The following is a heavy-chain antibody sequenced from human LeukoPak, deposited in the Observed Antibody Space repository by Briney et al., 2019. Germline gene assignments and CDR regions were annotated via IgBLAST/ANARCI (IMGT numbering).Heavy chain of an antibody. CDR2: ISAYNGNT. D-gene: IGHD3-10*01. Sequence: ASVKVSCKASGYTFTSYGISWVRQAPGQGLEWMGWISAYNGNTNYAQKLQGRVTMTTDTSTSTAYMELRSLRSDDTAVYYCARDFRDYYGSGSSYWGRGTLVTVSS. V-gene: IGHV1-18*01. J-gene: IGHJ4*02. CDR3: ARDFRDYYGSGSSY. CDR1: GYTFTSYG.